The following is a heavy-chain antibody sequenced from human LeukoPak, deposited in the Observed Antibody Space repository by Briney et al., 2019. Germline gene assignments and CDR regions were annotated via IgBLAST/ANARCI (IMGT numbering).Heavy chain of an antibody. J-gene: IGHJ4*02. Sequence: GSLRLSCAASGFTFSDYYMSWIRQAPGKGLEWVSYISSSGSTIYYADSVKGRFTISRDNAKNSLYLQMNSLRAEDTAVYYCARAERTLATIDYWGQGTLVTVSS. V-gene: IGHV3-11*01. D-gene: IGHD5-12*01. CDR2: ISSSGSTI. CDR1: GFTFSDYY. CDR3: ARAERTLATIDY.